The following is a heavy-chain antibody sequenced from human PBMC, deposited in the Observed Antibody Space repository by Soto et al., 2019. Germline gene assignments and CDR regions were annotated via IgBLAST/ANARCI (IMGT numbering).Heavy chain of an antibody. D-gene: IGHD6-13*01. CDR2: IWYDGSNK. CDR3: ARDLVRQQLVDFDY. V-gene: IGHV3-33*01. Sequence: QVQLVESGGGVVQPGRSLRLSCAASGFTFSSYGMHWVRQAPGKGLEWVAVIWYDGSNKYYADSVKGRFTISRDNSKNTLYLQMSSLRAEDTAVYYCARDLVRQQLVDFDYWGQGTLVTVSS. J-gene: IGHJ4*02. CDR1: GFTFSSYG.